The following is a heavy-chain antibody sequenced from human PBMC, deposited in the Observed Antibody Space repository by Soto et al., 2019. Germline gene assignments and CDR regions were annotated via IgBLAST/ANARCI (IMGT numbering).Heavy chain of an antibody. CDR1: GGTFSRYT. J-gene: IGHJ4*02. D-gene: IGHD3-22*01. CDR2: ITPMFGTP. CDR3: ARDGTLYDSSAYYYLY. V-gene: IGHV1-69*13. Sequence: ASVKVSFKASGGTFSRYTITWVRQAPGQGLEWMGGITPMFGTPNYAQKFQGRVTITADESTSTAYMELSSLRSEDTAMYYCARDGTLYDSSAYYYLYWGQGTLVTVSS.